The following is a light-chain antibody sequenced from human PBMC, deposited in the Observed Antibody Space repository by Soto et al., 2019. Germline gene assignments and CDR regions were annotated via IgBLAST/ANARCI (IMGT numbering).Light chain of an antibody. Sequence: EIVLTQSPATLSLSPGERATLSCRASQSVSSSYLAWYQQKPGQAPRLLIYGASSRATGIPDRFSGSGSGKDFTLTISRLETEDFAVYYCQQYGSSPRTFGQGTKVDIK. CDR3: QQYGSSPRT. V-gene: IGKV3-20*01. CDR2: GAS. J-gene: IGKJ1*01. CDR1: QSVSSSY.